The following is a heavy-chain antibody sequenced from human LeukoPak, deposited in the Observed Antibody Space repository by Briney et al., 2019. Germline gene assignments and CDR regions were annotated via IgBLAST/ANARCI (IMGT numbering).Heavy chain of an antibody. V-gene: IGHV4-59*01. CDR1: GGSISSYY. CDR3: ARDRVAYCGGDCYSRWFDP. CDR2: IYYSGSN. Sequence: SETLSLTCTVSGGSISSYYWSWIRQPPGQGLEWLGYIYYSGSNNYNPSLKSRVTISVDTSKYQFSLKLSSVTAADTAVYYCARDRVAYCGGDCYSRWFDPWGQGTLVTVSS. D-gene: IGHD2-21*02. J-gene: IGHJ5*02.